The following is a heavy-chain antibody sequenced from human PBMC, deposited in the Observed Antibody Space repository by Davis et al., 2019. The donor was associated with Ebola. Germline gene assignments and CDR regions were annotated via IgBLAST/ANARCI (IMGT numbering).Heavy chain of an antibody. D-gene: IGHD2-21*02. CDR3: ARVFVCAGDCNFFHDAFDI. CDR2: IYYSGNT. Sequence: SETLSLTCTVSGGSISSGDYYWSWIRQPPGKGLEWIGYIYYSGNTYYNPSLESRVTISVDTSKNQFSLRLTSVTAADTAVYHCARVFVCAGDCNFFHDAFDIWGPGTRVAVSS. J-gene: IGHJ3*02. CDR1: GGSISSGDYY. V-gene: IGHV4-30-4*01.